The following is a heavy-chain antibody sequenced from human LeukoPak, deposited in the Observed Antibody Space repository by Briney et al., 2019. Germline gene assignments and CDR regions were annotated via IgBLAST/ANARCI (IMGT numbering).Heavy chain of an antibody. CDR3: ARGDALGTNYFDY. Sequence: SVKVSCKASGGTFSSYAISWVRQAPGQGLEWMGRIIPILGIANYAQKFQGRVTIIADKSTSTAYMELSSLRSEDTAVYYCARGDALGTNYFDYWGQGTLVTVSS. CDR2: IIPILGIA. D-gene: IGHD1-7*01. J-gene: IGHJ4*02. V-gene: IGHV1-69*04. CDR1: GGTFSSYA.